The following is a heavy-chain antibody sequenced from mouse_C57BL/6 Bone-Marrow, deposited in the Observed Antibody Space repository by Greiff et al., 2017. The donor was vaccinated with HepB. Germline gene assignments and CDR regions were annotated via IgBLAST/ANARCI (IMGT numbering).Heavy chain of an antibody. V-gene: IGHV1-74*01. Sequence: QVHVQQSGAELVKPGASVKVSCKASGYTFTSYWMHWVKQRPGQGLEWIGRIHPSDSDTNYNQKFQGKATLTVDKSSNTAYMQLSSLTSEDSAVYYCAIKAPWDYWGQGTTLTVSS. CDR1: GYTFTSYW. D-gene: IGHD3-2*02. CDR3: AIKAPWDY. CDR2: IHPSDSDT. J-gene: IGHJ2*01.